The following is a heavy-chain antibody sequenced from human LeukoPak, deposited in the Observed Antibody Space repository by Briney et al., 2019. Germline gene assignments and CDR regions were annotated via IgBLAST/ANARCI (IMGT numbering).Heavy chain of an antibody. V-gene: IGHV1-18*01. D-gene: IGHD2-15*01. CDR3: ARELRGGSYFISFDY. CDR2: ISAYNGNT. CDR1: GYTFTSYG. Sequence: ASVKVSCKASGYTFTSYGISWVRQAPGQGLEWMGWISAYNGNTNYAQKLQGRVTMTTDTSTSTAYMELRSLRSDDTAVYYCARELRGGSYFISFDYWGQGTLVTVSS. J-gene: IGHJ4*02.